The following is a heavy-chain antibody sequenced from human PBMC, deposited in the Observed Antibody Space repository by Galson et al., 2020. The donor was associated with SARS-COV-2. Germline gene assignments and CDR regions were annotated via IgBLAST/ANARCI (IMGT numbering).Heavy chain of an antibody. V-gene: IGHV4-39*01. D-gene: IGHD5-12*01. CDR2: ISYSGSS. CDR1: GGSISSSYY. Sequence: SETLSLTCTVSGGSISSSYYWGWIRQPPGEGLEWIGIISYSGSSYYNPSLKSRATMPVDTSMNQFSLKLTSVTAADTAVYYCARRGGSGYGSGWFDPWGQGTLVTVSS. CDR3: ARRGGSGYGSGWFDP. J-gene: IGHJ5*02.